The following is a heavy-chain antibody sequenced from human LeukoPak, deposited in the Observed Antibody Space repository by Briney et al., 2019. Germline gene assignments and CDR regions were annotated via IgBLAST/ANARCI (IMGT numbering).Heavy chain of an antibody. V-gene: IGHV4-34*01. CDR1: GGSFSGYY. J-gene: IGHJ4*02. CDR2: INHSGST. CDR3: ARGGYNWNDGTLDY. Sequence: SETLSLTCAVYGGSFSGYYWSWIRQPPGMGLEWIGEINHSGSTNYNPSLKSRVTISVDTSKNQFSLKLSSVTAADTAVYYCARGGYNWNDGTLDYWGQGTLVTVSS. D-gene: IGHD1-20*01.